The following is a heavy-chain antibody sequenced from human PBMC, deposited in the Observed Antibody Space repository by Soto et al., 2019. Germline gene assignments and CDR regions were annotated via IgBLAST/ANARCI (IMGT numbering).Heavy chain of an antibody. J-gene: IGHJ5*02. CDR2: INHSGST. D-gene: IGHD6-13*01. CDR3: ARGRGSSSWGYSWFDP. CDR1: GGSFSGYY. V-gene: IGHV4-34*01. Sequence: KASETLSLTCAVYGGSFSGYYWSWIRQPPGKGLEWIGEINHSGSTNYNPSLKSRVTISVDTSKNQFSLKLSSVTAADTAVYYCARGRGSSSWGYSWFDPWGQGTQVTAS.